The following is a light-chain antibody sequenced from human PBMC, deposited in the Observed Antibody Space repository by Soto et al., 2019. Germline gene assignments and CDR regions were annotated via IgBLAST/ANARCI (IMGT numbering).Light chain of an antibody. Sequence: EIVLTQSPATLSLSPGERATLSCRASQSISNYLAWYQQKPGQAPRLLMYDVSKRATGIPDRFSGSGSGTDFTLTISSLEPEDFAVYYCQQRSKLFGGGTKVEIK. CDR3: QQRSKL. CDR1: QSISNY. J-gene: IGKJ4*01. CDR2: DVS. V-gene: IGKV3-11*01.